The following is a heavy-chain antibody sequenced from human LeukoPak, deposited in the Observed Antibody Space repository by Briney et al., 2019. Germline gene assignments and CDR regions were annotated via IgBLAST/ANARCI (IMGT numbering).Heavy chain of an antibody. J-gene: IGHJ4*02. CDR1: GYTFTSYG. V-gene: IGHV1-18*01. Sequence: ASVKVSCTASGYTFTSYGISWVRQAPGQGLEWMGWISAYNGNTNYAQKLQGRVTMTTDTSTSTAYMELRSLRSDDTAVYYCARDGELRYFDWAADYFDYWGQGTLVTVSS. CDR3: ARDGELRYFDWAADYFDY. CDR2: ISAYNGNT. D-gene: IGHD3-9*01.